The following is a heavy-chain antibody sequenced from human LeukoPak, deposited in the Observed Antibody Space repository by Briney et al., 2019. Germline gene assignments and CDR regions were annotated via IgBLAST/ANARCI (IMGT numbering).Heavy chain of an antibody. D-gene: IGHD1-26*01. J-gene: IGHJ6*02. CDR2: INPSGGST. Sequence: GASMKVSCKAFGYTFSDHYMHWVRQAPGQGLEWMGIINPSGGSTSYAQKFQGRVTMTRDTSTSTVYMGLSSLRSEDTAVYYCARDLGSHRYDRVDSRSLSGMDVWGQGTTVTVSS. CDR3: ARDLGSHRYDRVDSRSLSGMDV. CDR1: GYTFSDHY. V-gene: IGHV1-46*01.